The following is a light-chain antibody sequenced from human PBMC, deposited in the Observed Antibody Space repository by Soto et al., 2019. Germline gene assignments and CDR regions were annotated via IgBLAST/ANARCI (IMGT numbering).Light chain of an antibody. CDR1: QNFSSNY. J-gene: IGKJ3*01. V-gene: IGKV3-11*01. CDR3: QQRSNWPPNT. CDR2: DAS. Sequence: EIVLTQSPGTLSLSPGERATLSCRAGQNFSSNYLAWYQQKPGQAPRLLIYDASNRATGIPARFSGSGSGTDFTLTISSLEPEDFAVYYCQQRSNWPPNTFGPGTKVDIK.